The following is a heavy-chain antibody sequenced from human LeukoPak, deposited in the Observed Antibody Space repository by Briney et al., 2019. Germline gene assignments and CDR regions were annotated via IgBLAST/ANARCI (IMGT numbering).Heavy chain of an antibody. V-gene: IGHV4-59*01. D-gene: IGHD6-19*01. CDR1: GGSISTYH. CDR3: ARSEQWLDGTDAFDI. Sequence: SETLTLTCSVSGGSISTYHWSWIRQPPGKGLEWIGYMQYSGSTNYNPSLRSRVAMSVDTSKNQFSLKLSSVTAADTAVYYCARSEQWLDGTDAFDIWGQGTMVTVSS. CDR2: MQYSGST. J-gene: IGHJ3*02.